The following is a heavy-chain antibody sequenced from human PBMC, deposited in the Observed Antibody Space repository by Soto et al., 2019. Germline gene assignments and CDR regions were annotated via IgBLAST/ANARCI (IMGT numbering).Heavy chain of an antibody. CDR2: INPNSGGA. V-gene: IGHV1-2*02. J-gene: IGHJ4*02. Sequence: WASVKVSCKASGYTFPDYYIHWVRQAPGQGLEWMGWINPNSGGANSAQTFQGRVTMTRDTSITTAYMELRSLRPDDTAVYFCARDHRWFTLYHFVYWGQGTLVTVSS. D-gene: IGHD2-15*01. CDR3: ARDHRWFTLYHFVY. CDR1: GYTFPDYY.